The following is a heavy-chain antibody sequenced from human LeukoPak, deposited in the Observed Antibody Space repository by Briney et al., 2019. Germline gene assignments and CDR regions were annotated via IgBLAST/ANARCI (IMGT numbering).Heavy chain of an antibody. Sequence: ASVKVSCKASGYTFTSYYMHWVRQAPGQGLEWMGISNPSGGSTSYAQKFQGRVTMTRDTSTSTVYMELSSLRSEDTAVYYCARDRADTAMAIHFDYWGQGTLVTVSS. CDR1: GYTFTSYY. J-gene: IGHJ4*02. CDR2: SNPSGGST. V-gene: IGHV1-46*01. CDR3: ARDRADTAMAIHFDY. D-gene: IGHD5-18*01.